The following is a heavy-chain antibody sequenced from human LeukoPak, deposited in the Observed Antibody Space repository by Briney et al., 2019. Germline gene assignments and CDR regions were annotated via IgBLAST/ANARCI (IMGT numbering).Heavy chain of an antibody. D-gene: IGHD3-10*01. J-gene: IGHJ4*02. V-gene: IGHV3-48*01. CDR1: GITFSGYS. Sequence: GGSLRLSCVVSGITFSGYSMIWVRQAPGKGLEWPSFMTTSGNTIFYAESVKDRFTISRDNSNNTLYLQMNSLRAEDTAVYYCARDWGVDSWGQGTLVTVSS. CDR3: ARDWGVDS. CDR2: MTTSGNTI.